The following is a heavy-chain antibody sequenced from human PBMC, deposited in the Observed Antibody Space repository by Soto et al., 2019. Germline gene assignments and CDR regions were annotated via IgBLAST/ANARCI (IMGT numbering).Heavy chain of an antibody. D-gene: IGHD1-20*01. V-gene: IGHV4-31*03. Sequence: QVQLQESGPGLVKPSQTLSLTCTVSGGSISSGGYYWSWIRQHPGKGLEWIGYIYYSGSTYYNPSLTGRVTISVDPSKNPFSLKLSSVTAADTAVYYCARVGGINWFDPWGQGTLVTVSS. CDR3: ARVGGINWFDP. CDR1: GGSISSGGYY. J-gene: IGHJ5*02. CDR2: IYYSGST.